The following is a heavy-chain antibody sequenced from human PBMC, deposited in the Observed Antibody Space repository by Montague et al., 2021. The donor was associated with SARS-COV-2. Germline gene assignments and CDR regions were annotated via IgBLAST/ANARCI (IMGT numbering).Heavy chain of an antibody. D-gene: IGHD1-14*01. CDR1: GDSIRNSDYS. Sequence: SETLSLTCTVSGDSIRNSDYSWGWVRQPPGNGLEWIGNIYNGGSTFYNPSLKSRVTIFVDTPKNQFSLKLSSVTAADTAVYYCATRTRYPQNDFGFWGQGTLVTVSS. J-gene: IGHJ4*02. CDR2: IYNGGST. CDR3: ATRTRYPQNDFGF. V-gene: IGHV4-39*01.